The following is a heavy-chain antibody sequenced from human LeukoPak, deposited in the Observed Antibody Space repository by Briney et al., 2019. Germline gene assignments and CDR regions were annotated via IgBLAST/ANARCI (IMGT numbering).Heavy chain of an antibody. CDR1: GFTFSTYI. D-gene: IGHD3-22*01. V-gene: IGHV3-21*01. CDR2: ISSSSSYI. J-gene: IGHJ4*02. CDR3: AKVQVGHDYYDSSGYYSPPGY. Sequence: GGSLRLSCAASGFTFSTYIMNWVRQAPGKGLEWVSSISSSSSYIYYADSVKGRFTMSRDNAKNSLYLQMNSLRAEDTAVYYCAKVQVGHDYYDSSGYYSPPGYWGQGTLVTVSS.